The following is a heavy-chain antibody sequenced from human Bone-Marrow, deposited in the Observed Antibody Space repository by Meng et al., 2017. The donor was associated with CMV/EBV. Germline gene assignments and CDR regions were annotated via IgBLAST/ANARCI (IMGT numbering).Heavy chain of an antibody. CDR3: ARDRRYCSSTSCYLGYYYGMDV. D-gene: IGHD2-2*01. Sequence: ASVKVSCKASGYTFTSYAMHWVRQAPGQRLEWMGWINPNSGGTNYAQKFQGRVTMTRDTSISTAYMELSRLRSDDTAVYYCARDRRYCSSTSCYLGYYYGMDVWGQGTTVTVSS. CDR2: INPNSGGT. J-gene: IGHJ6*02. V-gene: IGHV1-2*02. CDR1: GYTFTSYA.